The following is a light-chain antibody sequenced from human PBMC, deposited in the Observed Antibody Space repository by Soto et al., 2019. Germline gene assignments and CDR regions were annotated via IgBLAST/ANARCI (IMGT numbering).Light chain of an antibody. V-gene: IGKV3D-20*02. CDR3: QQRSNWPSIT. CDR1: QSVSSSY. CDR2: GAS. Sequence: EIVLTQSPGTLSLSPGERATLSCRASQSVSSSYLAWYQQKPGQAPRLLIYGASSRATGIPVRFSGSGSGTDFTLTISSLEAEDSAVYYCQQRSNWPSITFGQGTRLEIK. J-gene: IGKJ5*01.